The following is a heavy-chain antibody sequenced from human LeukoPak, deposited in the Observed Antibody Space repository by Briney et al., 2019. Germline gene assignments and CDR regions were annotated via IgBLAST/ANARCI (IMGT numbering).Heavy chain of an antibody. CDR1: GFTFCSYD. Sequence: GGSLRLSCAASGFTFCSYDIHCVRHSPGKGLVWVAVVSYPGDDQLYAMSVKGRFTISRDNSKKTVFQQMNSLRGEDTAVYYCAKDRSSGPHYYYGMDVWGRGTTVIVSS. D-gene: IGHD3-22*01. V-gene: IGHV3-30*18. CDR3: AKDRSSGPHYYYGMDV. CDR2: VSYPGDDQ. J-gene: IGHJ6*02.